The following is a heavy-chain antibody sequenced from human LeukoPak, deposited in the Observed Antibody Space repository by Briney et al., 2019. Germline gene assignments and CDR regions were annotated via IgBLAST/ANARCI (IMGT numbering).Heavy chain of an antibody. V-gene: IGHV3-33*01. D-gene: IGHD3-16*02. CDR1: GFTFSSFA. CDR3: ARGFYRVRHDQSTYYFVH. CDR2: IWFDGGSK. J-gene: IGHJ4*02. Sequence: PGGSLRLSCATSGFTFSSFAMHWVRQAPGKGLEWLALIWFDGGSKNYTDSVEGRFTISRDNSKNTLFLQMNSLRAEDTAVYYCARGFYRVRHDQSTYYFVHWGQGTLVTVSS.